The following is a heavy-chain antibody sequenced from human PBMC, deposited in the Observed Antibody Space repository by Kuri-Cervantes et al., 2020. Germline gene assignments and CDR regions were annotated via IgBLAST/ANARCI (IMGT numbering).Heavy chain of an antibody. CDR2: IYPGDSDT. CDR3: ARHGLGDGDAFDI. D-gene: IGHD2-21*02. V-gene: IGHV5-51*01. J-gene: IGHJ3*02. CDR1: GYSLTSYW. Sequence: GGSLRLSCKGSGYSLTSYWIGWVRQMPGKGLEWMGIIYPGDSDTRYSPSFQGQVTISADKSISTAYLQWSSLKASDTAMYHCARHGLGDGDAFDIWGQGTMVTVSS.